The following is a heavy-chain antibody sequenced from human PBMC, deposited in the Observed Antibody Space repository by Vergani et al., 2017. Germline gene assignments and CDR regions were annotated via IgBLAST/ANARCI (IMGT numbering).Heavy chain of an antibody. CDR3: AGGPVSREAALYRRFDY. D-gene: IGHD6-13*01. V-gene: IGHV1-69*12. Sequence: QVQLVQSGAEVKKPGSSVKVSCKASGGTFSSYAISWVRQAPGQGLEWMGGIIPIFGTANYAQKFQGRVTMTADESTSPAYMELSSLSSEDTAVYYCAGGPVSREAALYRRFDYWGQGTLVTVSS. CDR2: IIPIFGTA. J-gene: IGHJ4*02. CDR1: GGTFSSYA.